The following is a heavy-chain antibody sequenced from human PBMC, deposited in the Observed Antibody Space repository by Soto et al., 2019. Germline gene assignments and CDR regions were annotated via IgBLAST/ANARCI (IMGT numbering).Heavy chain of an antibody. Sequence: ASVKVSCKASGYTFTSYYMHWVRQAPGQGLEWMGIINSSGGSTSYAQKFQGRVTMTRDTSTSTVYMELSSLRSEDTAVYYCAREGYCSGGSCYSHRYYYGMDVWGQGTTVTVSS. CDR2: INSSGGST. CDR1: GYTFTSYY. J-gene: IGHJ6*02. V-gene: IGHV1-46*01. CDR3: AREGYCSGGSCYSHRYYYGMDV. D-gene: IGHD2-15*01.